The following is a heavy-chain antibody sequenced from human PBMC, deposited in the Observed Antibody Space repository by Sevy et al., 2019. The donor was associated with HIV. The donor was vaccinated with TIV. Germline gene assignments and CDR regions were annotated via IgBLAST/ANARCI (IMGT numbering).Heavy chain of an antibody. J-gene: IGHJ3*02. Sequence: GGSLRLSCAASGLTVSDNFMSWVRQAPGKGLEWVSVIYSGDKTYHADSVKGRFTISRDSSKNTIYLQLNSLRTEDTAVYYCARLNVYYYDDDGYYTTGNAFDIWGQGTMVTVSS. D-gene: IGHD3-22*01. V-gene: IGHV3-53*01. CDR3: ARLNVYYYDDDGYYTTGNAFDI. CDR1: GLTVSDNF. CDR2: IYSGDKT.